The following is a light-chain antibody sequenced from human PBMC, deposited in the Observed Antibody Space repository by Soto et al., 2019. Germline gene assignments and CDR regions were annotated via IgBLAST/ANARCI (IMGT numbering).Light chain of an antibody. CDR3: HQYNSYPLT. V-gene: IGKV1-5*03. Sequence: DIHMTPSPSTLSASVGDRITITCRASQSISSWLAWYQHKPGKAPKLLIYKASSLESGVPSRFSGSGSGTEFTLTISSLQPDDVATYYCHQYNSYPLTFGQGTKVEIK. CDR2: KAS. CDR1: QSISSW. J-gene: IGKJ1*01.